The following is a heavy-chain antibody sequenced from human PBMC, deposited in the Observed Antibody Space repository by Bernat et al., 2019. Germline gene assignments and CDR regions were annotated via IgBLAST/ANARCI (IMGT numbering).Heavy chain of an antibody. CDR3: TTDLPIMIGGVHAFDI. J-gene: IGHJ3*02. Sequence: EVQLVESGGGLVKPGGSLRLSCAASGFTFSNAWMSWVRQAPGKGLEWVGRIKSKTDGGTTDYAAPVKGRFTISRDDSKNTLYMQMNSMKTEDTDVYYCTTDLPIMIGGVHAFDIWGQGTMVTVSS. CDR2: IKSKTDGGTT. D-gene: IGHD3-22*01. CDR1: GFTFSNAW. V-gene: IGHV3-15*01.